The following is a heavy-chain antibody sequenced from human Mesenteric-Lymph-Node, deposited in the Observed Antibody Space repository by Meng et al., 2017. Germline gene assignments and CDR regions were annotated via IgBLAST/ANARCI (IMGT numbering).Heavy chain of an antibody. CDR2: MSPHSGYT. CDR3: ATSSNGFPD. J-gene: IGHJ4*02. V-gene: IGHV1-8*03. CDR1: GDTFINYD. D-gene: IGHD6-19*01. Sequence: QVLLVQSGAEVKKPGASVKVSCKASGDTFINYDINWVRQATGQGLEWMGWMSPHSGYTGYAPMFQGRLTITRNTSISTVYMELSNLRSDDTAVYYCATSSNGFPDWGQGTLVTVSS.